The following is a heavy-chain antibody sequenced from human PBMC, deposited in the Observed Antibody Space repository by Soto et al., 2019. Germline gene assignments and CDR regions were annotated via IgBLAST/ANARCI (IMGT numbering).Heavy chain of an antibody. CDR3: ARDPRLRGLGFDY. CDR1: GFTFSSYW. V-gene: IGHV3-7*01. Sequence: EVQLVASGGGLVQTGGSLRLSCAASGFTFSSYWMSWVREDPGKGLEWVANIKQDGSENYYVDSVKGRFTISRDNAKNSLYLQMNSLRAEDTAVYYCARDPRLRGLGFDYWCQGTLVTVSS. D-gene: IGHD3-3*01. CDR2: IKQDGSEN. J-gene: IGHJ4*02.